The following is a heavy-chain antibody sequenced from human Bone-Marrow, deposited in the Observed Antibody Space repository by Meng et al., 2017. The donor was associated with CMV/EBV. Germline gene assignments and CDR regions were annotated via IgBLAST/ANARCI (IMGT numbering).Heavy chain of an antibody. D-gene: IGHD2-2*02. Sequence: SETLSLTCTVSGGSISSSSYYWGWIRQPPGKGLEWIGYIYYSGSAYYNPSLKSRVTISVDTSKNQFSLKLSSVTAADTAVYYCARVLVLPAAILELGAFDIWGQGTMVTVSS. CDR2: IYYSGSA. V-gene: IGHV4-31*03. J-gene: IGHJ3*02. CDR3: ARVLVLPAAILELGAFDI. CDR1: GGSISSSSYY.